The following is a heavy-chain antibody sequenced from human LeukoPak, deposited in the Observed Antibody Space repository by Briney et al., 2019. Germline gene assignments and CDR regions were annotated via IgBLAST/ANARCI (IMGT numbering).Heavy chain of an antibody. CDR3: GAAYSGSSPFDY. D-gene: IGHD1-26*01. Sequence: GGSLRLSCTASGFTFSTYTMNWVRQAPGKGLEWVSSMSSSSYYIYYADSVKGRFTIHRDNAKNSLFLQMNSLRAEDTAVYYCGAAYSGSSPFDYWGQGTLVTVSS. V-gene: IGHV3-21*01. CDR1: GFTFSTYT. J-gene: IGHJ4*02. CDR2: MSSSSYYI.